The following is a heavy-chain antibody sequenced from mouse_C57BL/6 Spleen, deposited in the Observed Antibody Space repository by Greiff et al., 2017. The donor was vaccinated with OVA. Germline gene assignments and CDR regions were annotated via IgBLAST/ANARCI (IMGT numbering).Heavy chain of an antibody. D-gene: IGHD1-1*01. CDR2: ISSGGDYI. V-gene: IGHV5-9-1*02. CDR1: GFTFSSYA. Sequence: EVMLVESGEGLVKPGGSLKLSCAASGFTFSSYAMSWVRQTPEKRLEWVAYISSGGDYIYYADTVKGRFTISRDNARNTLYLQMSSLKSEDTAMYYCTRRYYGSSFYFDYWGQGTTLTVSS. CDR3: TRRYYGSSFYFDY. J-gene: IGHJ2*01.